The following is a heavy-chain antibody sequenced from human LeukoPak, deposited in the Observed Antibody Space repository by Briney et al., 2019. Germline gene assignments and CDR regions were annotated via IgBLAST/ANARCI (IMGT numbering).Heavy chain of an antibody. CDR1: GYTFTTLG. V-gene: IGHV1-18*01. J-gene: IGHJ5*02. CDR3: ARDLVIDGSGSYFDP. CDR2: IRGYNTNT. Sequence: ASVRVSCKASGYTFTTLGISWVRQAPGQGLEWMGWIRGYNTNTNYAQKFQGRVTMTIDTSTSTAYMELSSLRSDDTAVYYCARDLVIDGSGSYFDPWGQGTLVTVSS. D-gene: IGHD3-10*01.